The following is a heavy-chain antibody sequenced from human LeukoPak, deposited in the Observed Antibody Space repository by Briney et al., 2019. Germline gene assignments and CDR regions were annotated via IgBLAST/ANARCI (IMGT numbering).Heavy chain of an antibody. CDR3: ARHKGAYSLDY. CDR1: GGSISGYY. J-gene: IGHJ4*02. CDR2: IYYSGST. Sequence: SETLSLTCTVSGGSISGYYWSWIRQPPGKGLEWIGYIYYSGSTNYNPSLKSRVTISVDTSKNQFSLKLSSVTAADTAVYYCARHKGAYSLDYWGQGTLVTVSS. V-gene: IGHV4-59*08. D-gene: IGHD2-21*01.